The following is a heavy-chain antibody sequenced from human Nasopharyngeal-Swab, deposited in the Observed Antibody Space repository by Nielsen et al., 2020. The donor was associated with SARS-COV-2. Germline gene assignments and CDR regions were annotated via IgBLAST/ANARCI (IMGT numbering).Heavy chain of an antibody. J-gene: IGHJ4*02. D-gene: IGHD2-15*01. CDR2: IYSAGQT. Sequence: GGSLRLSCAASGFTVSGNFMTWVRQAPGKGLEWVSVIYSAGQTNYADSVKGRFTISRDNSKNTLYLQMNSLRAEDTAVYYCAKGRDIVVVVAATPIDYWGQGTLVTVSS. V-gene: IGHV3-53*01. CDR3: AKGRDIVVVVAATPIDY. CDR1: GFTVSGNF.